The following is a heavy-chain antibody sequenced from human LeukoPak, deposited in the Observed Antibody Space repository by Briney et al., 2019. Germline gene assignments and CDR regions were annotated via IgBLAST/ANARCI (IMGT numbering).Heavy chain of an antibody. D-gene: IGHD4-17*01. J-gene: IGHJ4*02. Sequence: GGSLRLSCAASGVTFSNYWMSWVRQAPGEGLGWVANIKLDGSEKYYVDSVKGRFTISRDNAKNSLYLQMNGLRTEDTAVYYCSRGNDYGDPYPNDFWGQGTLVTVSS. CDR3: SRGNDYGDPYPNDF. CDR1: GVTFSNYW. V-gene: IGHV3-7*03. CDR2: IKLDGSEK.